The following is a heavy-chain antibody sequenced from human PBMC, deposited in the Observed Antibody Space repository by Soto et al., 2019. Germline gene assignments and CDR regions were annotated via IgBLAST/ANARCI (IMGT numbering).Heavy chain of an antibody. D-gene: IGHD3-9*01. J-gene: IGHJ6*03. V-gene: IGHV4-59*01. CDR3: ARSVDILTGLYYYYYMDV. CDR2: IYYSGST. CDR1: GGSISSYY. Sequence: QVQLQESGPGLVKPSETLSLTCTVSGGSISSYYWSWIRQPPGQGLGWIGYIYYSGSTNYNPSLQSRVTISVDTSKTQFSLKLSSVTAADTAVYYCARSVDILTGLYYYYYMDVWGKGTTVTVSS.